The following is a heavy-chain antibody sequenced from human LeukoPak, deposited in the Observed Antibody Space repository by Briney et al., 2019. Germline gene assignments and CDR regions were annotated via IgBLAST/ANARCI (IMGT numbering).Heavy chain of an antibody. D-gene: IGHD5-12*01. Sequence: PSETLSFTCTVSGGSISSYYWSWIRQPPGKGLEWIGYLYYTGSTNHNPSLKSRVTISVDTSKNQFSLKLSSVTAADTAVYYCARVVYSGYDFRGAMDVWGKGTTVTVSS. CDR3: ARVVYSGYDFRGAMDV. CDR1: GGSISSYY. V-gene: IGHV4-59*01. CDR2: LYYTGST. J-gene: IGHJ6*03.